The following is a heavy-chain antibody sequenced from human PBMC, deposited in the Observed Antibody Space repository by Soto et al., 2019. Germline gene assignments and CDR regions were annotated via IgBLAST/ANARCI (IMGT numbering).Heavy chain of an antibody. D-gene: IGHD3-3*01. CDR1: GFTFSSYA. CDR3: AKDPYYDFWSGANWFDP. Sequence: GGSLRLSCAASGFTFSSYAMSWVRQAPGKGLEWVSAISGSGGSTYYADSVKGRFTISRDNSKNTLYLQMNSLRAEDTAVHYCAKDPYYDFWSGANWFDPWGQGTLVTVSS. V-gene: IGHV3-23*01. J-gene: IGHJ5*02. CDR2: ISGSGGST.